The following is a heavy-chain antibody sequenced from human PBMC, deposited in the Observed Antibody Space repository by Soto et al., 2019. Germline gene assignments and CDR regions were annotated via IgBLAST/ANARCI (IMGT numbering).Heavy chain of an antibody. CDR3: ARDRGPTSGYYPYWFDP. CDR1: GGTFSSYA. D-gene: IGHD3-22*01. V-gene: IGHV1-69*13. CDR2: IIPIFGTA. J-gene: IGHJ5*02. Sequence: SVKVSCKASGGTFSSYAFSWVRQAPGQGLEWMGEIIPIFGTANYAQKFQGRVTITAGESTSTAYMELSSLRSEDTAVYYCARDRGPTSGYYPYWFDPWG.